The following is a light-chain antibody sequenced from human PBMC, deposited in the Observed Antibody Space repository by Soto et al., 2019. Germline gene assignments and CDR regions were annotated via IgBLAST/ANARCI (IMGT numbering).Light chain of an antibody. V-gene: IGLV2-14*01. CDR2: EVS. J-gene: IGLJ2*01. Sequence: QSALTQPASVSGSPGQSITISCTGTSNDIGGYNYVSWLQQHPGEAPKLIIYEVSNRPLGVSNRFSGSKSGNTASLTITGLQPEDEASYYCTSYTITHIPVIFGGGTQLTVL. CDR1: SNDIGGYNY. CDR3: TSYTITHIPVI.